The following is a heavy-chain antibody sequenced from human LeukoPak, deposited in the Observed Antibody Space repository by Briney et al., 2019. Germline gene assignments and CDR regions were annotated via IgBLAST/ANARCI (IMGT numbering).Heavy chain of an antibody. CDR3: AKASYGDYRDFDY. V-gene: IGHV3-7*05. Sequence: PGGSLRLSCAASGFTFSSSWMTWVRQAPGKGLEWVAIIKQDGSEKYYVDSVKGRFTISRDNSKNTLYLQMNSLRAEDTAVYYCAKASYGDYRDFDYWGQGTLVTVSS. J-gene: IGHJ4*02. CDR2: IKQDGSEK. D-gene: IGHD4-17*01. CDR1: GFTFSSSW.